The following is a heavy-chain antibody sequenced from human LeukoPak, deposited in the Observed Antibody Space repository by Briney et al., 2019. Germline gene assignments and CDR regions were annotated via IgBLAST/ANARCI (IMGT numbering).Heavy chain of an antibody. Sequence: ASVNVSCRASGYTFTGYYMHWVRQAPGQGLEWMGWISPNSGATHYAQKFQGRVTMTRDTSLSTAYMELSGLRSDDTAVYYCARGAPYCTSASCYNYWGQGTLLTVSS. D-gene: IGHD2-2*02. J-gene: IGHJ4*02. V-gene: IGHV1-2*02. CDR2: ISPNSGAT. CDR1: GYTFTGYY. CDR3: ARGAPYCTSASCYNY.